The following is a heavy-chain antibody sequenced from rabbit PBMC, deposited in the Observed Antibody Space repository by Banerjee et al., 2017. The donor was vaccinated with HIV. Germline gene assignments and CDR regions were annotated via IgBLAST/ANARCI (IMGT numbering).Heavy chain of an antibody. Sequence: QEQLEESGGGLVKPEGSLTLTCTASEFSFSSTYYMCWVRQAPGKGPVWIACTYAGDYGSTWYASWAKGRATISKTSSTTVTLQMTSLTAADTATYFCARGYGAGVVYALTRLDLWGPGTLVTVS. D-gene: IGHD3-3*01. CDR1: EFSFSSTYY. CDR2: TYAGDYGST. V-gene: IGHV1S45*01. CDR3: ARGYGAGVVYALTRLDL. J-gene: IGHJ3*01.